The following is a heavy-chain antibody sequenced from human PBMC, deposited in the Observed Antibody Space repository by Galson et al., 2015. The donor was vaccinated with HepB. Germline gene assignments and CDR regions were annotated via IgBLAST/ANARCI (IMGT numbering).Heavy chain of an antibody. CDR2: IIPIFGTA. CDR1: GGTFSSYA. V-gene: IGHV1-69*13. Sequence: SVKVSCKASGGTFSSYAISWVRQAPGQGLEWKGGIIPIFGTANYAQKFQGRVTITADESTSTAYMGLSSLRSEDTAVYYCARVWVTMIVVVSGAFDIWGQGTMVTVSS. CDR3: ARVWVTMIVVVSGAFDI. J-gene: IGHJ3*02. D-gene: IGHD3-22*01.